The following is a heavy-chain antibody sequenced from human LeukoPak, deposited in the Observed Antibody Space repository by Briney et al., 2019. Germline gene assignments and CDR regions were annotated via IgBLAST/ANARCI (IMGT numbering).Heavy chain of an antibody. CDR1: GGSTRDYY. CDR3: ARGLTALRFDP. J-gene: IGHJ5*02. Sequence: TSETLSLTCTVSGGSTRDYYWSWIRQPPGKGLEWIGYIYNSGSTNHNPSLKSRVTISVDTSKNQFSLKMRSVTAEDTAVYYCARGLTALRFDPWGQGTLVTVSS. CDR2: IYNSGST. V-gene: IGHV4-59*01. D-gene: IGHD3-16*01.